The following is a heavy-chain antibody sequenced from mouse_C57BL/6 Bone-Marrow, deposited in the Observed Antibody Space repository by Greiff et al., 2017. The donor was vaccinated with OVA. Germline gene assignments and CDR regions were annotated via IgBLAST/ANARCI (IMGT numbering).Heavy chain of an antibody. J-gene: IGHJ4*01. V-gene: IGHV5-4*01. CDR1: GFTFSSYA. Sequence: EVQLVESGGGLVKAGGSLKLSCAASGFTFSSYAMSWVRQTPEKRLEWVATISDGGSYTYYPDNVKGRFTISRDNAKNNLYLQMSHLKSEDTAMYYCARASGGYLYAMDYWGQGTSVTVSS. CDR3: ARASGGYLYAMDY. D-gene: IGHD1-1*02. CDR2: ISDGGSYT.